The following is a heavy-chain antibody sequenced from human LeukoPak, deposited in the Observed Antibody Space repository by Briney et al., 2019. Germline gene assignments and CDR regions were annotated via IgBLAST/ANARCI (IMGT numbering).Heavy chain of an antibody. Sequence: SETLSLTCAVYGGSFSGYYWSWIRQPPGKGLEWIGEINHSGSTNYNPSLKSRVTISVDTSKNQFSLKLSSVTAADTAVYYCARGLGYRYGFGKYYFDYWGEGTLVTVSS. V-gene: IGHV4-34*01. CDR3: ARGLGYRYGFGKYYFDY. CDR1: GGSFSGYY. D-gene: IGHD5-18*01. J-gene: IGHJ4*02. CDR2: INHSGST.